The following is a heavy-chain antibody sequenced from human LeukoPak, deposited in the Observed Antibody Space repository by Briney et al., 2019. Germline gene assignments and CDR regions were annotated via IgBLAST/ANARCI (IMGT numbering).Heavy chain of an antibody. J-gene: IGHJ3*02. CDR2: IYYSGST. CDR1: GGSISSGNYY. CDR3: ARVARASYAFDI. V-gene: IGHV4-31*03. Sequence: SETLSLTCTVSGGSISSGNYYWSWIRQHPGKGLEWIGYIYYSGSTYYTPSLKSRVTISVDTSKNQFSLNLSSVTAADTAVYYCARVARASYAFDIWGQGTMVTVSS.